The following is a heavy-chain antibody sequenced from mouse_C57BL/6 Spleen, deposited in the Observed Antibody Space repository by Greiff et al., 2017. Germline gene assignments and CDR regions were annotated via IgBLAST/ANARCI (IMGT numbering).Heavy chain of an antibody. D-gene: IGHD1-1*01. Sequence: EVQLQQSGPGMVKPSQSLSLTCTVTGYSITSGYDWHWIRHFPGNKLEWMGYISYSGSTNYNPSLKSRISITHDTSKNHFFLKLNSVTTEDTATYYCARGPPLAVVAKDWYFDVWGTGTTVTVSS. CDR3: ARGPPLAVVAKDWYFDV. V-gene: IGHV3-1*01. CDR1: GYSITSGYD. J-gene: IGHJ1*03. CDR2: ISYSGST.